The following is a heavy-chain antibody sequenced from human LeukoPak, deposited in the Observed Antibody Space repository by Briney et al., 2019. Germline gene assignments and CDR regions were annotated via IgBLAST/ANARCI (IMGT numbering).Heavy chain of an antibody. V-gene: IGHV3-23*01. J-gene: IGHJ4*02. CDR2: ISSSGAST. D-gene: IGHD1-1*01. Sequence: GGSLRLSCAASGFTFRSYAMNWVRQAPGKALEWVSSISSSGASTYSADSVKGRFTISRDNSENTLCLQMNSLRAEDTAVYYCAKEGASLYNLDYWGQGTLVSVSS. CDR3: AKEGASLYNLDY. CDR1: GFTFRSYA.